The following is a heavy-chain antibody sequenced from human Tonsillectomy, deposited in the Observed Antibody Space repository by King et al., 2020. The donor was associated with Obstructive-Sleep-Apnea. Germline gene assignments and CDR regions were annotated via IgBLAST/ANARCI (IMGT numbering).Heavy chain of an antibody. CDR3: ASYCSGGSCRKGVYYFDY. Sequence: QLQESGPGLVKPSQTLSLTCTVSGGSISSGGYYWSWIRQHPGKGLEWIGYIYYSGSTYYNPSLKSRVTISVDTSKNQFSLKLSSVTAAETAVYYCASYCSGGSCRKGVYYFDYWGQGTLVTVSS. CDR1: GGSISSGGYY. D-gene: IGHD2-15*01. CDR2: IYYSGST. V-gene: IGHV4-31*03. J-gene: IGHJ4*02.